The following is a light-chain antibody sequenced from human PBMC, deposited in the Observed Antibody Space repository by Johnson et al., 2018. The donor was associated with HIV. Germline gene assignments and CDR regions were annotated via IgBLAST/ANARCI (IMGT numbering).Light chain of an antibody. Sequence: QSVLTQPPSVSATPGQKVTISCSGSSSNIENNYVSWYQQLPETAPKLLIYENNKRPSGIPDRFSGSKSGTSATLGVTGLQTGDEADYFCGTWDSSLSAVPFGTGTKVTVL. V-gene: IGLV1-51*02. CDR3: GTWDSSLSAVP. J-gene: IGLJ1*01. CDR2: ENN. CDR1: SSNIENNY.